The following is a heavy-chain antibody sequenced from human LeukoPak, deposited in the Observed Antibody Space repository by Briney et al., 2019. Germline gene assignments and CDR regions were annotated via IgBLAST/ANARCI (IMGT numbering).Heavy chain of an antibody. CDR3: ARTYYYDSSGYYSHIDY. D-gene: IGHD3-22*01. CDR2: IYYSGNT. Sequence: SETLSLTCTVSGGSISSYYWSWIRQHPGKGLEWIGYIYYSGNTYYNPSLESRVTISIDTSKNQFSLKLSSVTAADTAVYYCARTYYYDSSGYYSHIDYWAREPWSPSPQ. CDR1: GGSISSYY. V-gene: IGHV4-59*06. J-gene: IGHJ4*02.